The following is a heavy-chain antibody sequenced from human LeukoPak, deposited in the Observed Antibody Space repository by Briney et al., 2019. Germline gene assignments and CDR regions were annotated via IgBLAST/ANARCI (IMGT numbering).Heavy chain of an antibody. CDR3: ARAAGASGGQYFDY. V-gene: IGHV4-4*07. CDR1: GGSISTYH. Sequence: SETLSLTCTVSGGSISTYHCSWIRQPAGKGLEWIGRIYSNEDTRYNPSRNSRVTMSVDTSQNQFCLKFSSVTAAHTAVYYSARAAGASGGQYFDYWGQGTLVAVSS. J-gene: IGHJ4*02. CDR2: IYSNEDT. D-gene: IGHD2-15*01.